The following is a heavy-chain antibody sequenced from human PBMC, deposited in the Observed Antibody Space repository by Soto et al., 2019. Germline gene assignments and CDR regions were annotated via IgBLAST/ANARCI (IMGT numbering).Heavy chain of an antibody. CDR2: INPNSGGT. J-gene: IGHJ6*02. CDR3: ASDLIDDPYYGMDV. V-gene: IGHV1-2*04. CDR1: GYTFTAYY. Sequence: QVQLVQSGAEVKKPGASVKVSCKASGYTFTAYYMHWVRQAPGQGLEWMGCINPNSGGTNSAQKFQGWVTMTRDTXXSTAYMELRSLRSDDTAVYYCASDLIDDPYYGMDVWGQGTTVTVSS. D-gene: IGHD3-22*01.